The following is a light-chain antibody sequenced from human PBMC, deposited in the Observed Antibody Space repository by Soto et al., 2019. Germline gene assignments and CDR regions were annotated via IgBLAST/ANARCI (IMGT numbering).Light chain of an antibody. CDR2: AAS. V-gene: IGKV1-9*01. J-gene: IGKJ1*01. CDR3: QQLNSYPWT. Sequence: DIQLTQSPSFLSASVGDRVTITCRASQGISSYLAWYQQKPGKAPKLLIYAASTLQSGVPSRFSGSGSGTEFTLTISSLQPEDFATYYCQQLNSYPWTLGQGTKVDI. CDR1: QGISSY.